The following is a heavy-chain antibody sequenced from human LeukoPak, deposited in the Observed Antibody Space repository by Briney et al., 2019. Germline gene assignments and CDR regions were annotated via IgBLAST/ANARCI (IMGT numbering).Heavy chain of an antibody. Sequence: SETLSLTCAVSGGSISSTNWWSWVRQPPGKGLEWIGEIFHSGGTNYNPSLESRISLSVDKSQNQFSLKLNSLTAADTAVYYCAANGYYSIDVWGKGTTVTVSS. J-gene: IGHJ6*03. CDR3: AANGYYSIDV. D-gene: IGHD2-8*01. CDR1: GGSISSTNW. V-gene: IGHV4-4*02. CDR2: IFHSGGT.